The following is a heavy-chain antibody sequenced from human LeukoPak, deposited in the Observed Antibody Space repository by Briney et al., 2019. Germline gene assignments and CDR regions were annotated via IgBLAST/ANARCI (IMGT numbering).Heavy chain of an antibody. CDR1: GYTFNGYY. CDR3: ATDYRYDY. Sequence: ASVKVSCKASGYTFNGYYMQSVRQAPGQGLEWMGGMSPKNGGTNYAEKFQGRVTMTRDTSISTADMELNRLTTDDTAVYYCATDYRYDYWGQGTLVTVSS. V-gene: IGHV1-2*02. CDR2: MSPKNGGT. D-gene: IGHD4-11*01. J-gene: IGHJ4*02.